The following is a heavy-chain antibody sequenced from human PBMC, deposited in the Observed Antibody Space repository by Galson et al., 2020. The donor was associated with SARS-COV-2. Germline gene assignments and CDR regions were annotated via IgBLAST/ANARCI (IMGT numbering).Heavy chain of an antibody. Sequence: ASVKVSCKASGYTFTSYYMHWVRQAPGQGLEWMGIINPSGGSTSYAQKFQGRVTMTRDTSTSTVYMELSSLRSEDTAVYYCARDLTTVTTYHDYYGMDVWGQGTTVAVSS. J-gene: IGHJ6*02. CDR3: ARDLTTVTTYHDYYGMDV. CDR1: GYTFTSYY. CDR2: INPSGGST. D-gene: IGHD4-17*01. V-gene: IGHV1-46*01.